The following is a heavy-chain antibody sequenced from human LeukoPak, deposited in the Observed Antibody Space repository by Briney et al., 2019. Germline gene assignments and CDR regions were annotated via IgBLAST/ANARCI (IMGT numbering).Heavy chain of an antibody. J-gene: IGHJ4*02. CDR2: IAYDGNNE. CDR3: AREHSSGYWRKEIDY. Sequence: PGGSLRLSCAASGFSLINHDMHWVRQAPGKGLEWVAFIAYDGNNEYYADSVKGRFTISRDNSKNTLYLRMNSLRAEDTAVYYCAREHSSGYWRKEIDYWGQGTLVTVSS. D-gene: IGHD3-22*01. V-gene: IGHV3-30*19. CDR1: GFSLINHD.